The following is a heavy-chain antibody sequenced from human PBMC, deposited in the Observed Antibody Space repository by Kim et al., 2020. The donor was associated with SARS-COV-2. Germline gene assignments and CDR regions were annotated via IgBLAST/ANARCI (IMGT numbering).Heavy chain of an antibody. V-gene: IGHV3-30*18. J-gene: IGHJ6*02. CDR3: AKAVQYCSSTSCSIKSYYYYGMDV. Sequence: GGSLRLSCAASGFTFSSYGMHWVRQAPGKGLEWVAVISYDGSNKYYADSVKGRFTISRDNSKNTLYLQMNSLRAEDTAVYYCAKAVQYCSSTSCSIKSYYYYGMDVWGQGTTVTVSS. CDR2: ISYDGSNK. D-gene: IGHD2-2*01. CDR1: GFTFSSYG.